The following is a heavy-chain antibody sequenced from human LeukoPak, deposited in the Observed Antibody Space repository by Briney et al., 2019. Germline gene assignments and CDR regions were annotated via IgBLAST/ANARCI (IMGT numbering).Heavy chain of an antibody. J-gene: IGHJ3*02. CDR3: AKAPYYYDSSRYAFDI. D-gene: IGHD3-22*01. CDR1: GFTFSSYG. CDR2: IWYDGSNK. V-gene: IGHV3-33*06. Sequence: PGGSLRLSCAASGFTFSSYGMHWVRQAPGKGLEWVAVIWYDGSNKYYAGSVKGRFTISRDNSKNTLYLQMNSLRAEDTAVYYCAKAPYYYDSSRYAFDIWGQGTMVTVPS.